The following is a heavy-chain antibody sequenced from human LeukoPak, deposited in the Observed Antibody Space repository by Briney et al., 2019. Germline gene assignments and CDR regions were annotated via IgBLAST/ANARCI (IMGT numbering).Heavy chain of an antibody. CDR2: ISSSGSTI. CDR1: GFTFSSYE. Sequence: GGSLRLSCEASGFTFSSYEMNWVRQAPGEGLEWVSYISSSGSTIYYADSVKGRFTISRDNAKNSLYLQMNSLRAEDTAVYYCARVGQWLVEIDYWGQGTLVTVSS. CDR3: ARVGQWLVEIDY. V-gene: IGHV3-48*03. J-gene: IGHJ4*02. D-gene: IGHD6-19*01.